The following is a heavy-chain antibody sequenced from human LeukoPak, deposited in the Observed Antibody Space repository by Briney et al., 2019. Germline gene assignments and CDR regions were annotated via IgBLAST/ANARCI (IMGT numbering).Heavy chain of an antibody. CDR2: ISGSGGST. V-gene: IGHV3-23*01. D-gene: IGHD4-17*01. J-gene: IGHJ6*02. CDR3: ARANSMTTVTDNYYYGMDV. CDR1: GFTFSSYA. Sequence: GGFLRLSRAASGFTFSSYAMNWARQAPGKGLEWVSDISGSGGSTYYADSVKGRFTISRDNSKNTLYLQMNSLRAEDTAVYYCARANSMTTVTDNYYYGMDVWGQGTTVTVSS.